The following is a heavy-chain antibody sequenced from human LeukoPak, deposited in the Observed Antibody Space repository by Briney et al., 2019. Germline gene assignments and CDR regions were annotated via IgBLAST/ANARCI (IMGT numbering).Heavy chain of an antibody. CDR1: GGTVSSYA. D-gene: IGHD3-22*01. J-gene: IGHJ4*02. V-gene: IGHV1-69*13. Sequence: ASVKVSCKASGGTVSSYAISWVRQAPGQGLEWMGGIIPIFGTANYAQKFQGRVTITADESTSTAYMELSSLRSEDTAVYYCARGATYSSGYYPSIWGQGTLVTVSS. CDR3: ARGATYSSGYYPSI. CDR2: IIPIFGTA.